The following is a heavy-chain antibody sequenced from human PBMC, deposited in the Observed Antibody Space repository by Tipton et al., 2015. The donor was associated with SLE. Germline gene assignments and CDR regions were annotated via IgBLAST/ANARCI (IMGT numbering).Heavy chain of an antibody. CDR1: GFTFSSYA. D-gene: IGHD6-19*01. V-gene: IGHV3-23*01. Sequence: SLRLSCAASGFTFSSYAMSWVRQAPGKGLEWVSAISGSGGSTYYADSVKGRFTISRDNSKNTLYLQMNSLRAEDTAVYYCARVAVDVDYYMDVWGKGTTVTVSS. J-gene: IGHJ6*03. CDR3: ARVAVDVDYYMDV. CDR2: ISGSGGST.